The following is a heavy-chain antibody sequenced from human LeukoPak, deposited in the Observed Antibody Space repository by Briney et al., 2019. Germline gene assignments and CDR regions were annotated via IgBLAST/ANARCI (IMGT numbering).Heavy chain of an antibody. Sequence: SETLSLTCTVSGGSISSYYWSWIRQPPGKGLEWIGYIYYSGSTNYNPSLKSRVTISVDTSKNQFSLKLSSVTAADTAVYYCARHVLLYCSGGSCSSGTFDYWGQGTLVTVSS. CDR3: ARHVLLYCSGGSCSSGTFDY. J-gene: IGHJ4*02. CDR1: GGSISSYY. D-gene: IGHD2-15*01. CDR2: IYYSGST. V-gene: IGHV4-59*08.